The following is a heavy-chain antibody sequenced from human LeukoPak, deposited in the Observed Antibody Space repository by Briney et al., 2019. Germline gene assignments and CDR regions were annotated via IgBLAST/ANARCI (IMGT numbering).Heavy chain of an antibody. CDR2: IYYRGST. V-gene: IGHV4-59*01. CDR3: ARASISIGGPFDY. D-gene: IGHD6-6*01. J-gene: IGHJ4*02. Sequence: SETLSLTCTVSGGSISSYYWSWIRQPPGKGLEWIGYIYYRGSTSYNPSLNGRVTISVDTSKNQFSLRLSSVTTADTAVYYCARASISIGGPFDYWGQGTLVTVSS. CDR1: GGSISSYY.